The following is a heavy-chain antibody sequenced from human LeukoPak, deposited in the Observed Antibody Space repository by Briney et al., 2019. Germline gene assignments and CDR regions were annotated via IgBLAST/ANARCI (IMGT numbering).Heavy chain of an antibody. V-gene: IGHV3-30*04. CDR3: ARDPSDVYDSSGYYDY. J-gene: IGHJ4*02. CDR1: GFTFRTYA. D-gene: IGHD3-22*01. CDR2: ISKDGNDK. Sequence: GGSLRLSCAASGFTFRTYAMHWVRQPPGKGLEWVAVISKDGNDKYYADSVKGRCTISRDNSRNTLYLQMNSLRAEDTAVYYCARDPSDVYDSSGYYDYWGQGTLVTVSS.